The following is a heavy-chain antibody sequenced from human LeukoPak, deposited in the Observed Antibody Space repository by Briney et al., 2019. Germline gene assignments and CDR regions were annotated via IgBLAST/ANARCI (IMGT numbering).Heavy chain of an antibody. J-gene: IGHJ3*02. D-gene: IGHD2-2*01. V-gene: IGHV3-30*18. CDR3: ANIPAASFDAFDI. Sequence: GGSLRLSCAASGFTFSSYGMHWVRQAPGKGLEWVAVISYDGSNKYYADSVKGRFTISRDNSKNTLYLQMNSLRAEDTAVYYCANIPAASFDAFDIWGQGTMVTVSS. CDR2: ISYDGSNK. CDR1: GFTFSSYG.